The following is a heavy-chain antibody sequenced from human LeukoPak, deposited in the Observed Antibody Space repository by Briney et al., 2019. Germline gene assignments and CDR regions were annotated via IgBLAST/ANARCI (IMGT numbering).Heavy chain of an antibody. CDR2: IWYDGSNK. D-gene: IGHD3-22*01. J-gene: IGHJ4*02. V-gene: IGHV3-33*06. CDR3: AKDSSGSRGVNYFDY. CDR1: GFTFSSYG. Sequence: PGRSLRLSCAASGFTFSSYGMHWVRQAPGKGLEWEAVIWYDGSNKYYADSVKGRFSISRDNSKNTLYLQMNSLRAEDTAVYYCAKDSSGSRGVNYFDYWGQGTLVTVSS.